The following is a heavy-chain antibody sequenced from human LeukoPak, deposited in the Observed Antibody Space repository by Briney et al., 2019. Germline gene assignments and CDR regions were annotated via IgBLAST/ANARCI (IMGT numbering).Heavy chain of an antibody. V-gene: IGHV1-58*02. D-gene: IGHD3-10*01. CDR1: GFTFISSA. CDR2: IVVGSGNT. J-gene: IGHJ4*02. CDR3: ALLWFGEAAW. Sequence: VASVKVSCKASGFTFISSAMQWVRQARGQRLEWIGWIVVGSGNTNYAQKFQERVTITRDMSTGTAYMELSSLRSEDTAVYYCALLWFGEAAWWGQGTLVTVSS.